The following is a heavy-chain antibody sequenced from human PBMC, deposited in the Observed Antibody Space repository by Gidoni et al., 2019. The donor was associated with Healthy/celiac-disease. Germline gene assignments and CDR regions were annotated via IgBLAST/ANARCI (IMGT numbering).Heavy chain of an antibody. CDR1: GFAFSSYE. V-gene: IGHV3-48*03. D-gene: IGHD1-26*01. CDR3: ARDEPPEVVGATSAP. Sequence: EVQLVESGGGLVQPGGSLRLSCAASGFAFSSYEMNWVRQAPGKGLGGVSYISSSGSTINYAASVKGRFTISKDNAKNTRYLQMNSLRAEDTAVYYCARDEPPEVVGATSAPWGQGTLVTVSS. CDR2: ISSSGSTI. J-gene: IGHJ5*02.